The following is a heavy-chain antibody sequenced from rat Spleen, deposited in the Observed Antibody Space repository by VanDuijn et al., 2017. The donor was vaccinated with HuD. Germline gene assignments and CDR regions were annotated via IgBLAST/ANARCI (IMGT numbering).Heavy chain of an antibody. CDR3: ATLSVVGFAY. V-gene: IGHV5S10*01. J-gene: IGHJ3*01. CDR2: VIYVGSRT. Sequence: EVQLVESDGDLVQPGRSLKVSCAVSGFTFSDYYMAWVRQAPKKGLEWVATVIYVGSRTYYRDSVKGRFTISRDNAKGNIYLQMDSLRSEDTATYYCATLSVVGFAYWGQGTLVTVSS. CDR1: GFTFSDYY. D-gene: IGHD1-12*01.